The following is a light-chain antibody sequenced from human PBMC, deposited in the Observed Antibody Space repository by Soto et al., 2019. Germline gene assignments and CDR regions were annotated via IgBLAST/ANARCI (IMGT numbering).Light chain of an antibody. Sequence: EIVMTQSPATLSGSPGERATLSGRASQSVSSSYLAWYQQKPGQAPRLLIYGASSRATGIPDRFSGSGSGTDFTLTISRLEPEDFAVYYCQQYGSSPRTFGPGTKVDIK. V-gene: IGKV3-20*01. CDR2: GAS. J-gene: IGKJ3*01. CDR3: QQYGSSPRT. CDR1: QSVSSSY.